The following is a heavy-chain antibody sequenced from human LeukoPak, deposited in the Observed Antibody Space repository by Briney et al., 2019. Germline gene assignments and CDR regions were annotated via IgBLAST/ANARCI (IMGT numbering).Heavy chain of an antibody. CDR1: GFTFDDYA. J-gene: IGHJ4*02. CDR2: ISWNSGSI. CDR3: AKDRSAAGEYYFDY. V-gene: IGHV3-9*01. D-gene: IGHD1-14*01. Sequence: PGGSLRLSCAASGFTFDDYAMHWVRQAPGKGLEWVSGISWNSGSIGYADSVKGRFTISRDNAKNSLYLQMNSLRAEDTALYYCAKDRSAAGEYYFDYWGQGTLVTVSS.